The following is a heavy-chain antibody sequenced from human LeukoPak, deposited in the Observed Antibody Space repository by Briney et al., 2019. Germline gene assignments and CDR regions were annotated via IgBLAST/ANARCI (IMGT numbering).Heavy chain of an antibody. CDR1: GGSFSGYY. V-gene: IGHV4-34*01. Sequence: ETSETLSLTCAVYGGSFSGYYWSWIRQPPGKGLEWIGEINHSGSTNYNPSLKSRVTISVDTPKNQFSLKLSSVTAADTAVYYCARVRSYYYYYMDVWGKGTTVTVSS. CDR2: INHSGST. J-gene: IGHJ6*03. CDR3: ARVRSYYYYYMDV.